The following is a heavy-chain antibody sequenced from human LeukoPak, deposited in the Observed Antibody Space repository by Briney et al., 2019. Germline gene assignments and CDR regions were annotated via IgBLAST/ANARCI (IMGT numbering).Heavy chain of an antibody. CDR3: ARTAGTFYYYMDV. J-gene: IGHJ6*03. CDR1: GYSFTSNW. D-gene: IGHD6-13*01. CDR2: IYPGDSDT. V-gene: IGHV5-51*01. Sequence: GESLKISCKGSGYSFTSNWIALVRQMPGKGLEWMGIIYPGDSDTRYSPTFQGQVTISADKSISTAYLQWSSLKASDTALYYCARTAGTFYYYMDVWGRGTTVTVSS.